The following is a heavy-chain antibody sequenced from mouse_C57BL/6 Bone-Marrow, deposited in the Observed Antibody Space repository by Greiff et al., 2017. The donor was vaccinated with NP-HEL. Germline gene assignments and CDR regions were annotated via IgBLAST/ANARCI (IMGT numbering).Heavy chain of an antibody. CDR3: ARSTSYSWFAY. V-gene: IGHV1-4*01. CDR1: GYTFTSYT. D-gene: IGHD1-1*01. Sequence: QVQLQQSGAELARPGASVKMSCKASGYTFTSYTMHWVKQRPGQGLEWIGYINPSSGYTKYNQKFKDKATLTADKSSSTASMQLSSLTYEDSAVYYCARSTSYSWFAYWGQGTLVTVSA. CDR2: INPSSGYT. J-gene: IGHJ3*01.